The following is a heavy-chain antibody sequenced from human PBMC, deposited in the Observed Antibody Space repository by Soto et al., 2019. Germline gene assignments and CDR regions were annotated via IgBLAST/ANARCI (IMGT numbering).Heavy chain of an antibody. J-gene: IGHJ4*02. Sequence: SETLSLTCTVSGGSISSYYWSWIRQPPGKGLEWIGYIYYSGSTNYNPSLKSRVTISVDTSKNHFSLKLSSVTAADTAVYYCARFTYGSGRSYYFDYWGQGTLVTVS. CDR2: IYYSGST. D-gene: IGHD3-10*01. CDR1: GGSISSYY. CDR3: ARFTYGSGRSYYFDY. V-gene: IGHV4-59*08.